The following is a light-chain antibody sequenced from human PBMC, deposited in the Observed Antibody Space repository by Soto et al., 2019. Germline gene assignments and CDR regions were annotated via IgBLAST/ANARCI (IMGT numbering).Light chain of an antibody. Sequence: EIVLTQSPGTLSLSPGERATLSCRASQSVDSAYLAWFQHKPGQAPRLLIYSASIRATGIPDRFSGSGSGTDFTLTIGRLEPEDFAVYXXHQYSNSLGPFGQGTKVEVK. CDR2: SAS. CDR1: QSVDSAY. CDR3: HQYSNSLGP. J-gene: IGKJ1*01. V-gene: IGKV3-20*01.